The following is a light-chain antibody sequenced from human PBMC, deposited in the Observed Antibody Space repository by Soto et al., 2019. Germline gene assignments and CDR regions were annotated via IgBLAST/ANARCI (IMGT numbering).Light chain of an antibody. Sequence: QSVLTQPASVSGSPGQSITISCTGTSSEVGASNSVSWYQQHPDKAPKLMIYDVTNRPSVVSIRFSGSKSGNTASLTISGLQAEDEADYYCTSYNYIYVFGTGTKVTVL. CDR1: SSEVGASNS. V-gene: IGLV2-14*01. CDR2: DVT. CDR3: TSYNYIYV. J-gene: IGLJ1*01.